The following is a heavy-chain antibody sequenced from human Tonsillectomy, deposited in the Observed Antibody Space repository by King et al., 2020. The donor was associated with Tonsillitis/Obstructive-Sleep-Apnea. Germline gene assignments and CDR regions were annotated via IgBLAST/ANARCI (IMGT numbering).Heavy chain of an antibody. CDR2: ISPSGGST. CDR3: ARDQYDFWSGYFRYYYMDV. D-gene: IGHD3-3*01. Sequence: QVQLVESGAEVKKPGASVKVSCKASVYTFTSYYMHWVRQAPGQGLEWMGIISPSGGSTSYAQKFQGRVTMTRDTSTTTVYMELSSLRSEDTAVYYCARDQYDFWSGYFRYYYMDVWGKGTTVTVSS. V-gene: IGHV1-46*01. CDR1: VYTFTSYY. J-gene: IGHJ6*03.